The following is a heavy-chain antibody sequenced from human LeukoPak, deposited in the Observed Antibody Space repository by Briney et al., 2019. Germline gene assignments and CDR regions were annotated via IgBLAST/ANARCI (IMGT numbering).Heavy chain of an antibody. CDR2: IYYSGST. J-gene: IGHJ5*02. D-gene: IGHD3-9*01. CDR1: GGSISSYY. Sequence: SETLSLTCTVSGGSISSYYWSWIRQPPGKGLEWIGYIYYSGSTNYNPSLKSRVTISVDTSKNQFSLKLSSVTAADTAVYYCARLEYYVILTGYYRRWFDPWGQGTLVTVSS. CDR3: ARLEYYVILTGYYRRWFDP. V-gene: IGHV4-59*08.